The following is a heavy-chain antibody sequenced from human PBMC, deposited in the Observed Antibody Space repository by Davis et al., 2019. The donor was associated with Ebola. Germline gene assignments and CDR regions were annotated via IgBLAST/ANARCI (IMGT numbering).Heavy chain of an antibody. CDR3: ATNHYYYYGMDV. J-gene: IGHJ6*02. Sequence: GESLKISCAASGFTVSSNYMSWVRQAPGKGLEWVSVIYSGGSTYYADSVKGRFTISRDNSKNPLYLQMNSLRAEDTAVYYCATNHYYYYGMDVWGQGTTVTVSS. V-gene: IGHV3-53*01. CDR2: IYSGGST. CDR1: GFTVSSNY.